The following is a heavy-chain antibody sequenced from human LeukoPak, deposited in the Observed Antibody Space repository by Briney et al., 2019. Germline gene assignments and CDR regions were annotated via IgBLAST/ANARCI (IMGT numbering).Heavy chain of an antibody. CDR3: ARDRVGSSWYASIFDP. V-gene: IGHV4-4*07. CDR1: GCSISSYY. CDR2: IYTSGST. J-gene: IGHJ5*02. Sequence: SETLSLTCTVSGCSISSYYWSWIRQPAGKGLEWIGRIYTSGSTNYNPSLKSRVTMSVDTSKNQFSLKLSSVTAADTAVYYCARDRVGSSWYASIFDPWGQGTLVTVSS. D-gene: IGHD6-13*01.